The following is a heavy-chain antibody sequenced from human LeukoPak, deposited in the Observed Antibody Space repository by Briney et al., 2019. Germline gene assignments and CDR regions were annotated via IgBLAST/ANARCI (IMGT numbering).Heavy chain of an antibody. CDR2: IIPILGIA. V-gene: IGHV1-69*04. Sequence: GASVKVSCKASGGTFSSYAISWVRQAPGQGLEWMGRIIPILGIANYAQKFQGRVTITADKSTSTAYMELSSLRSEDTAVYYCARLHYYDGSGPYYFDYWGQGTLVTVSS. D-gene: IGHD3-22*01. J-gene: IGHJ4*02. CDR1: GGTFSSYA. CDR3: ARLHYYDGSGPYYFDY.